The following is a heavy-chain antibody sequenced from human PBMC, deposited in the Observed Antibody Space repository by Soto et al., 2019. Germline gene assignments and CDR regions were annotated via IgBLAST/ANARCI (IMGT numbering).Heavy chain of an antibody. J-gene: IGHJ4*02. CDR2: IYYSGST. V-gene: IGHV4-39*01. CDR3: ASRVYGGYDIDY. Sequence: SETLSLTCTVSGGSISSSSYYWGWIRQPPGKGLEWIGSIYYSGSTYYNPSLKSRVTISVDTSKSQFSLKLSSVTAADTAVYYCASRVYGGYDIDYWGQGTLVTVSS. D-gene: IGHD5-12*01. CDR1: GGSISSSSYY.